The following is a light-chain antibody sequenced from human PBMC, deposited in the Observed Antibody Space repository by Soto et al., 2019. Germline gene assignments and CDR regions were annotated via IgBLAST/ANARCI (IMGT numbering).Light chain of an antibody. CDR1: QTISSW. V-gene: IGKV1-5*03. J-gene: IGKJ1*01. Sequence: DIPMTQSPSTLSGSVGDRVTITCRASQTISSWLAWYQQKPGKAPKPLIYKASTLKSGVPSRFSGSGSGTAFNLTISSLQPDDFATYYCQHYNSYSEAFGQGTKVELK. CDR2: KAS. CDR3: QHYNSYSEA.